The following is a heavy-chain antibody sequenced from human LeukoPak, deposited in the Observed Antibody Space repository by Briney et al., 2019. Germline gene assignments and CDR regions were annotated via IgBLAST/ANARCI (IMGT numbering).Heavy chain of an antibody. J-gene: IGHJ4*02. D-gene: IGHD3-22*01. CDR1: GGTFSSYA. CDR3: ARDDSSGYYVGY. CDR2: IIPIVGIA. Sequence: GASVKVSCKASGGTFSSYAISWVRQAPGQGLEWMGRIIPIVGIANYAQKFQGRVTITADKSTSTAYMELSSLRSEDTAVYYCARDDSSGYYVGYWGQGTLVTVSS. V-gene: IGHV1-69*04.